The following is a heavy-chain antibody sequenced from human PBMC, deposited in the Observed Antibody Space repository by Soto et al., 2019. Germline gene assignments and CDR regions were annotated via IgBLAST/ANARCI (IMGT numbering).Heavy chain of an antibody. CDR1: GFTVSNNY. CDR3: AKRGTTVTTSLWY. V-gene: IGHV3-66*01. J-gene: IGHJ4*02. D-gene: IGHD4-17*01. CDR2: IYSGGVT. Sequence: EVQLVESGGGLVQPGGSLRLSCAASGFTVSNNYMCWVRQAPGKGLEWVSLIYSGGVTHYADSVRGRFTISRDNSRNTLSLPMNSLRADDTAVYYCAKRGTTVTTSLWYWGQGTLVTVSS.